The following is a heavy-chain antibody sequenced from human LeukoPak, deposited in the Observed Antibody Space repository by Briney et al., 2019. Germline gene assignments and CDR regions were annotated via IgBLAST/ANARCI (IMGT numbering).Heavy chain of an antibody. V-gene: IGHV4-31*03. J-gene: IGHJ4*02. CDR1: GGSVSSGGYY. Sequence: SEPLSLTCTVSGGSVSSGGYYWSWIRQHPGKGLEWIGYIYYSGSTYYNPSLKSRVTISVDTSKNQFSLKLSSVTAADTAVYYCARDQMVGAIDYWGQGTLVTVSS. CDR3: ARDQMVGAIDY. D-gene: IGHD1-26*01. CDR2: IYYSGST.